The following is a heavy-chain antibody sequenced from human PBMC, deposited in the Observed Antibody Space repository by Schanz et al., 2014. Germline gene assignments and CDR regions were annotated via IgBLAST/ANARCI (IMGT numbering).Heavy chain of an antibody. CDR3: AGTYCSSTSCYTGYYYMDV. CDR2: IIPILGIA. V-gene: IGHV1-69*02. D-gene: IGHD2-2*02. CDR1: GGTFSSYT. Sequence: QVQLVQSEAEVKKPGSSVKVSCKASGGTFSSYTISWVRQAPGQGLEWMGRIIPILGIANYAQNFQGRVTITGDKSTSAAYMELTSLRSEDTAVYYCAGTYCSSTSCYTGYYYMDVWGKGTTVTVSS. J-gene: IGHJ6*03.